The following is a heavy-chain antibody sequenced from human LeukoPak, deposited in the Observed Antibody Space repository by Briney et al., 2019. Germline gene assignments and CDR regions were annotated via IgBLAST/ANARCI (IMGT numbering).Heavy chain of an antibody. V-gene: IGHV1-69-2*01. J-gene: IGHJ4*02. Sequence: GASVKISCKASGYTFTDYYMHWVQQAPGKGLEWMGRVDPEDGETIYAEKFQGRVTITADTSTGTAYMELSSLRSEDTAVYYCATGSRFLEWLFRYWGQGTLVTVSS. CDR1: GYTFTDYY. CDR3: ATGSRFLEWLFRY. D-gene: IGHD3-3*01. CDR2: VDPEDGET.